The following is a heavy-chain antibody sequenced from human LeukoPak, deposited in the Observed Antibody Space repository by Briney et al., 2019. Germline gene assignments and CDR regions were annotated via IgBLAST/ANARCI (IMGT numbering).Heavy chain of an antibody. V-gene: IGHV1-2*02. Sequence: ASVKVSCKLFGDTFTGYYMHWVRQAPGQGLEWMGWINPNSGGTNYAQMFQGRVTMTRDTSISTAYMELSRLRSDDTAVYYCARDPMYYDCWSGRGDNWFDPCGHGTLVTVSS. CDR1: GDTFTGYY. CDR3: ARDPMYYDCWSGRGDNWFDP. D-gene: IGHD3-3*01. J-gene: IGHJ5*02. CDR2: INPNSGGT.